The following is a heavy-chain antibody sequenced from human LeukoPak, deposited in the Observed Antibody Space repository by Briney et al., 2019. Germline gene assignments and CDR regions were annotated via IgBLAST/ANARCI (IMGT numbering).Heavy chain of an antibody. CDR1: GFTFSSYS. CDR2: ISSSTNTI. J-gene: IGHJ3*02. D-gene: IGHD4-23*01. V-gene: IGHV3-48*02. Sequence: GGSLRLSCAASGFTFSSYSMNWVRQAPGKGLEWVSYISSSTNTIYYADSVKGRFTISRDNAKNSLFLQMNSLRDEDTAVYYCARGGYGANDNAFDIWGQGTMVTVSS. CDR3: ARGGYGANDNAFDI.